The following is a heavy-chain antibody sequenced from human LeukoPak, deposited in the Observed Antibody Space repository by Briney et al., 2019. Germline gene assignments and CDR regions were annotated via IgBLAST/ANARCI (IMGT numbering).Heavy chain of an antibody. Sequence: SETLSLTCTVSGDSVSSGNYYWTWIRQPPGKGLEWIGSIYYSGSTSYNPSLKSRVTISLDTSKNHFSLRLSSVTAADTAVYYCAREIVGSTTGFDYWGQGTLVTVSS. CDR3: AREIVGSTTGFDY. CDR1: GDSVSSGNYY. CDR2: IYYSGST. J-gene: IGHJ4*02. V-gene: IGHV4-61*03. D-gene: IGHD1-26*01.